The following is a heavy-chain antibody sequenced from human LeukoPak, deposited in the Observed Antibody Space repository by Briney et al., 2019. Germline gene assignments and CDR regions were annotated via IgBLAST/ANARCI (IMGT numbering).Heavy chain of an antibody. V-gene: IGHV4-59*01. J-gene: IGHJ3*02. CDR3: ARAPPIRFEAPRGGFQYAFDI. D-gene: IGHD3-10*01. CDR2: IYYSGST. Sequence: PSETLSLTCTVSGGSISSYYWNWIRQPPGKGLEWIGYIYYSGSTNYNPSLKSRVTISVDTSKNQFSLKLSSVTAADTAVYYCARAPPIRFEAPRGGFQYAFDIWGQGTMVTVSS. CDR1: GGSISSYY.